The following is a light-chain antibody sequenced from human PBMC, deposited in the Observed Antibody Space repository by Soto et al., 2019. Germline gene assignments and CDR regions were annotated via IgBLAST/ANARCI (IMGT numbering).Light chain of an antibody. CDR1: QSVSSS. J-gene: IGKJ5*01. CDR3: HHRGNGIT. V-gene: IGKV3-11*01. Sequence: EVVLTQSPATLSLSPGDTATLSCGASQSVSSSLAWYQQKPDQTPRLLIYDASSRATGIPARFSGSGSGTDFTPTISSLEPEDFAVYYCHHRGNGITFGQGTRLEIK. CDR2: DAS.